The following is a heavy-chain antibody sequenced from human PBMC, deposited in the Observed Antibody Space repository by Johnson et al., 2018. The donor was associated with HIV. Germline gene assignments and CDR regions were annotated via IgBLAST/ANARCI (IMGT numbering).Heavy chain of an antibody. J-gene: IGHJ3*02. V-gene: IGHV3-30*02. CDR3: AKGENDYGDYGLDAFDI. Sequence: QVQLVESGGGVVQPGGSLRLSCAASGFTFSSYGMHWVRQAPGKGLEWVSFIRFDGNNKYYADSVKGRFTISRDNSKNTLYLQMNSLRAEDTAVYYCAKGENDYGDYGLDAFDIWGQGTMVTVSS. CDR2: IRFDGNNK. D-gene: IGHD4-17*01. CDR1: GFTFSSYG.